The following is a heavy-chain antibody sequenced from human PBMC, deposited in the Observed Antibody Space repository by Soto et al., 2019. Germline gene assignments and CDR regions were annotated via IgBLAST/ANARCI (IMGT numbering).Heavy chain of an antibody. Sequence: ASVKVSCKASGYTFTSYGISWVRQAPGQGLEWMGWISAYNGNTNYAQKLQGRVTMTTDTSTSTAYMELRSLRSDDTAVYYCARAGETVVVPAATKTPFDPWGQGTLVTVSS. CDR2: ISAYNGNT. CDR3: ARAGETVVVPAATKTPFDP. CDR1: GYTFTSYG. D-gene: IGHD2-2*01. V-gene: IGHV1-18*01. J-gene: IGHJ5*02.